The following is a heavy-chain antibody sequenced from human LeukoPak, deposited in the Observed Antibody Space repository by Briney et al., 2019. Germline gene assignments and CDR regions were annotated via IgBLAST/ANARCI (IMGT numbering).Heavy chain of an antibody. CDR3: VRFAYGSDFFPGHY. CDR2: VYPGDSAT. Sequence: GESLKISCKGSGYIFANYWIGWVRQMPGKGLEWMGIVYPGDSATRYSPSFQGQVTISADRSITTAYLQWSSLKASDTAMYYCVRFAYGSDFFPGHYWGQGNRVTVSS. J-gene: IGHJ4*02. V-gene: IGHV5-51*01. CDR1: GYIFANYW. D-gene: IGHD3/OR15-3a*01.